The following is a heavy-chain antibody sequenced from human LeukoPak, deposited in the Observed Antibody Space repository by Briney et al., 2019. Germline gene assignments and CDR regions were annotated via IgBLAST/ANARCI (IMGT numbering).Heavy chain of an antibody. V-gene: IGHV1-69*04. CDR1: GGTFSSYA. Sequence: GSSVKVSCKASGGTFSSYAISWVRQAPGQGLEWMGRIIPILGIANYAQKFQGRVTITADKSTSTAYMELSSLRSEDTAVYYCAREVIQIAAAGTVATHGMDVWGQGTTVTVSS. J-gene: IGHJ6*02. CDR2: IIPILGIA. CDR3: AREVIQIAAAGTVATHGMDV. D-gene: IGHD6-13*01.